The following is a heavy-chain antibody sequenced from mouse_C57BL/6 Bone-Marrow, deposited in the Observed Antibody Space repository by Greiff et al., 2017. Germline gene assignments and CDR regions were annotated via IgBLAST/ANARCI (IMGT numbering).Heavy chain of an antibody. J-gene: IGHJ3*01. CDR3: AYYSNPPWFAY. D-gene: IGHD2-5*01. CDR2: IDPSDSYT. Sequence: QVQLQQPGAELVKPGASVKLSCKASGYTFTSYWMQWVKQRPGQGLEWIGEIDPSDSYTTYNQKFKGKATLTVDTSSSTAYMQLSSLTSEDSAVYFCAYYSNPPWFAYWGQGTLVTGAA. V-gene: IGHV1-50*01. CDR1: GYTFTSYW.